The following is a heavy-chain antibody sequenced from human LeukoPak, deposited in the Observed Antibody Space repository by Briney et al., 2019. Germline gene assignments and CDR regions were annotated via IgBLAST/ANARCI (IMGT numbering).Heavy chain of an antibody. J-gene: IGHJ4*02. V-gene: IGHV3-30*02. CDR1: GFTFSSYG. D-gene: IGHD6-6*01. CDR3: ARVMYSSSGLDY. CDR2: IRYDGSNK. Sequence: PGGSLRLSCAASGFTFSSYGMHWVRQAPGKGLEWVAFIRYDGSNKYYADSVKGRFTISRDNAKNSLYLQMNSLRAEDTAVYYCARVMYSSSGLDYWGQGTLVTVSS.